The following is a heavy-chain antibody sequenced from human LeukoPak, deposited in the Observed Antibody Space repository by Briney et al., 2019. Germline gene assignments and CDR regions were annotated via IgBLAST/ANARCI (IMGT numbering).Heavy chain of an antibody. CDR2: FDPEDGET. CDR1: GYTLTELS. D-gene: IGHD5-12*01. Sequence: GASVKVSCKVSGYTLTELSMHWVRQAPGKGLEWMGGFDPEDGETFYAQKFQGRVTITADESTSTAYMELSSLRSEDTAVYYCARAGEMATIPDYWGQGTLVTVSS. CDR3: ARAGEMATIPDY. J-gene: IGHJ4*02. V-gene: IGHV1-24*01.